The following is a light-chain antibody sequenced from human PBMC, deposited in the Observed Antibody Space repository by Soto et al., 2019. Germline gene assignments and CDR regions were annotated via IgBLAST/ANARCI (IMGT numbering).Light chain of an antibody. CDR2: AAS. CDR1: QGISSY. CDR3: QQYNSYSEA. Sequence: DIQLTQSPSFLSASVGDRVTITCRASQGISSYLAWYQQKPGKAPKLLIYAASTLQSGVPSRFSGSGSGTDFTLTISSLKPDDFATYYCQQYNSYSEAFGQGTKV. V-gene: IGKV1-9*01. J-gene: IGKJ1*01.